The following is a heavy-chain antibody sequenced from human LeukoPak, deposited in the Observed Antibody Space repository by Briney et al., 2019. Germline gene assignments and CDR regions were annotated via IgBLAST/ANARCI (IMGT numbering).Heavy chain of an antibody. CDR2: IKQDGSEK. CDR1: GFTFSSYW. J-gene: IGHJ6*02. D-gene: IGHD2-2*03. CDR3: ARGGFCSSTTCYVPDYYNMDV. V-gene: IGHV3-7*01. Sequence: GGSLRLSCAASGFTFSSYWMTWVRQAPGKGLEWVANIKQDGSEKYYVDSVKGRFTISRDNAKSSLYLQMNSLRAEDTAVYYCARGGFCSSTTCYVPDYYNMDVWGQGTTVTVSS.